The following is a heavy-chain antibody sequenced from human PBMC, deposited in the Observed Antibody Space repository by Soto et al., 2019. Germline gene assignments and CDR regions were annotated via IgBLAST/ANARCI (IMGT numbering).Heavy chain of an antibody. J-gene: IGHJ5*02. CDR1: VGSISSSSYY. V-gene: IGHV4-39*01. CDR3: AGEPTDQDNWFDP. CDR2: IYYSGGT. D-gene: IGHD3-10*01. Sequence: PSETLSLTCTVSVGSISSSSYYWGWIRQPPGKGLEWIGSIYYSGGTYYNPSLKSRVTISVDTSKNQFSLKLSSVTAADTAVYYCAGEPTDQDNWFDPWGQGTLVTVSS.